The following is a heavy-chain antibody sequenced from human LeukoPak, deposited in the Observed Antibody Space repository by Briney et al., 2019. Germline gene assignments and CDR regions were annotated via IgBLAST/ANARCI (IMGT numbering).Heavy chain of an antibody. CDR2: ISYDGNNK. CDR1: GFTFSSHG. D-gene: IGHD3-10*01. CDR3: ATEQWFVNSYYSDY. Sequence: GGSLRLSCAASGFTFSSHGMHWVRQAPGKGLEWVAVISYDGNNKYYADSVKGRFTISRDNSKNTLYLQMDSLRAEDTAVYYCATEQWFVNSYYSDYWGQGTLVTVSS. J-gene: IGHJ4*02. V-gene: IGHV3-30*03.